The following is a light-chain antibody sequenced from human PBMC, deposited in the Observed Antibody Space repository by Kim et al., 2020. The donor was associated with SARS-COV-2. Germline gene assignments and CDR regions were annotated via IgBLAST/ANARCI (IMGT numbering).Light chain of an antibody. Sequence: YELTQPPSLSVAPGKTARVSCGGNGIGSKSVHWYQQRSGQAPVLVIYYDSDRPSGIPERFSGSNSGNTATLTISRVEAGDEADYYCQVWDSSSDHRVVFG. J-gene: IGLJ2*01. CDR3: QVWDSSSDHRVV. V-gene: IGLV3-21*04. CDR1: GIGSKS. CDR2: YDS.